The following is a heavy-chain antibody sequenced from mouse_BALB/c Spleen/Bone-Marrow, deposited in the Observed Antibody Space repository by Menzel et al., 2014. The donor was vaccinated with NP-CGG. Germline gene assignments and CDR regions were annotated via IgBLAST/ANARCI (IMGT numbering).Heavy chain of an antibody. CDR1: GYSITSDYA. V-gene: IGHV3-2*02. J-gene: IGHJ2*01. Sequence: EVQLQQSGPGLVKPSQSLSLTCTVTGYSITSDYAWNWIQQFPGNTLEWMGYISYSGSTSYNPSLKSRISITRDTSKNQFFLQLNSVTTEDTATYYCARGGTTAYYFDYWGQGTTLTVSS. CDR2: ISYSGST. D-gene: IGHD1-1*01. CDR3: ARGGTTAYYFDY.